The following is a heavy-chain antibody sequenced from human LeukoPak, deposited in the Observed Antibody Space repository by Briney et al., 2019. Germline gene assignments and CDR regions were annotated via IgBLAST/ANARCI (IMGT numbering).Heavy chain of an antibody. J-gene: IGHJ4*02. Sequence: PSETLSLTCTVSGGSISSYYWTWIRQPPGKGLEWIGYIYYSGSTNYNPSLKSRVTISVDTSKNQFSLKLSSVTAADTAVYYCARVSSAAGNYWGQGTLVTVSS. D-gene: IGHD6-13*01. CDR1: GGSISSYY. CDR3: ARVSSAAGNY. V-gene: IGHV4-59*08. CDR2: IYYSGST.